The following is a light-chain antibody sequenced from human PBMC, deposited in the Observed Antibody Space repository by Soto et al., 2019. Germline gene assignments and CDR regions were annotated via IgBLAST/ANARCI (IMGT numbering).Light chain of an antibody. CDR3: QQYGSLWT. CDR1: QSVSSSY. CDR2: GAS. J-gene: IGKJ1*01. V-gene: IGKV3-20*01. Sequence: EIVLTQSPGTLSLSPGERATLSCRASQSVSSSYLAWDQQKPGQAPRLLIYGASSRATGIPDRFSGSGSGTDFTLTISRLEPEYFAMYYCQQYGSLWTFGQGTKVEIK.